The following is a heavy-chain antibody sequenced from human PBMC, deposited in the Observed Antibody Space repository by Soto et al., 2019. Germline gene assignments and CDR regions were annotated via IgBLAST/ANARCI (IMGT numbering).Heavy chain of an antibody. Sequence: GGSLRLSCAASGFTFSSYGMHWVRQAPGKGLEWVAVIWYDGSNKYYADSVKGRFTISRDNSKNTLYLKMNSQRAEDTAVYYCASEPPGYCTNGVFYMDYYMDVLGKGTTVTVSS. CDR3: ASEPPGYCTNGVFYMDYYMDV. V-gene: IGHV3-33*01. D-gene: IGHD2-8*01. CDR2: IWYDGSNK. J-gene: IGHJ6*03. CDR1: GFTFSSYG.